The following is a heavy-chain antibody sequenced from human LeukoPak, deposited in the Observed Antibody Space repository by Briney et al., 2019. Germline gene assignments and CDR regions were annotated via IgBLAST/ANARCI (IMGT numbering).Heavy chain of an antibody. CDR2: IYYSGST. D-gene: IGHD3-22*01. V-gene: IGHV4-39*07. CDR3: ASGQVKWLRTRGWFDP. J-gene: IGHJ5*02. CDR1: GGSISSSSYY. Sequence: SETLSLTCTVSGGSISSSSYYWGWIRQPPGKGLEWIGSIYYSGSTYYNPSLKSRVTISVDTSKNQFSLKLSSVTAADTAVYYCASGQVKWLRTRGWFDPWGQGTLVTVSS.